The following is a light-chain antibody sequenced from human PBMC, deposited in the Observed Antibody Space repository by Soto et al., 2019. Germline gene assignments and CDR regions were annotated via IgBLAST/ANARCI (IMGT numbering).Light chain of an antibody. CDR2: GAS. CDR1: QSVSSSY. Sequence: ELVMTQSPGTLSLSPGERATLSCRASQSVSSSYLAWYQQKPGQAPRLLIYGASSRATGIPDRFSGSGSGTDFTLTISRLEPEDFAVDDCQQYGSSRTFGQGTKVDIK. V-gene: IGKV3-20*01. CDR3: QQYGSSRT. J-gene: IGKJ1*01.